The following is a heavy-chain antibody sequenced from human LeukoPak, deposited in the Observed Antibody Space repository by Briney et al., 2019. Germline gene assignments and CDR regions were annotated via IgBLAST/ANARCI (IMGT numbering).Heavy chain of an antibody. CDR3: ARDLVTMVRGVIMPRPYYGMDV. J-gene: IGHJ6*02. CDR1: GFTFSTYA. D-gene: IGHD3-10*01. Sequence: PGRSLRLSCAASGFTFSTYAMHWVRQAPGKGLEWVAVMSSDGYITYYADSVKGRFTISRDNSKNTLYLQMNSLRAEDTAVYYCARDLVTMVRGVIMPRPYYGMDVWGQGTTVTVSS. CDR2: MSSDGYIT. V-gene: IGHV3-30*01.